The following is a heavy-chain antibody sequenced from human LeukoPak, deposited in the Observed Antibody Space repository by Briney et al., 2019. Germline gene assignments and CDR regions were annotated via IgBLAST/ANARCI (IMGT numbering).Heavy chain of an antibody. V-gene: IGHV1-2*02. CDR1: GYTFTGYY. D-gene: IGHD2-2*01. CDR3: ARPYCSSTSCPEELFDP. CDR2: INPNSGGT. J-gene: IGHJ5*02. Sequence: ASVKVSCKASGYTFTGYYMHWVRQAPGQGLEWMGWINPNSGGTNYAQKFQGRVTMTRDTSISTAYMVLSRLRSDDAAVYYCARPYCSSTSCPEELFDPWGQGTLVTVSS.